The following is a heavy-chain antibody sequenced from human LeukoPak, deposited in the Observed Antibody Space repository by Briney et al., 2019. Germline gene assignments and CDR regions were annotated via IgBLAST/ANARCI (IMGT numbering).Heavy chain of an antibody. Sequence: GGSLRLSCATSGFTFSSYAMHWVRQAPGQGLEYVSAISTNGGSTYYANSVKGRFTISRDNSKNTLFLQMGSLRTEDMAVYYCARLRGAYYFDYWGQGTLVTVSS. CDR3: ARLRGAYYFDY. CDR2: ISTNGGST. V-gene: IGHV3-64*01. CDR1: GFTFSSYA. J-gene: IGHJ4*02. D-gene: IGHD5-12*01.